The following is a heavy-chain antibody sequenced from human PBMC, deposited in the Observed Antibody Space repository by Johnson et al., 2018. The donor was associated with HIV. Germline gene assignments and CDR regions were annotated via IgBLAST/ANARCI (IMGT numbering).Heavy chain of an antibody. J-gene: IGHJ3*02. CDR1: AFTFSSYA. D-gene: IGHD6-6*01. CDR3: ARVYSSSSAHAFDI. Sequence: QVQLVESGGGMVQPGGSLRLSCAASAFTFSSYAMHWVRQAPGKGLEWVALISYDGSNKYYADSVKGRFTISRDNSKNTLYLQMNSLRAEDTAVYYCARVYSSSSAHAFDIWGQGTMVTVSS. CDR2: ISYDGSNK. V-gene: IGHV3-30-3*01.